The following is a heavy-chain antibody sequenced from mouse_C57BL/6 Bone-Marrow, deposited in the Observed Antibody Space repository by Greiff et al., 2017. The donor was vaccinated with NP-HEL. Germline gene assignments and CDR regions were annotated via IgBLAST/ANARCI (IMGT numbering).Heavy chain of an antibody. V-gene: IGHV8-8*01. CDR1: GFSLRTFGMG. J-gene: IGHJ3*01. CDR2: FCWDDDQ. CDR3: ARIAGSGYPFAY. Sequence: QVTLKVSGPGILQPSQTLSLTFSFSGFSLRTFGMGVGWIRQPSGKCLEWLAHFCWDDDQSSNPALKSRLTISKDTSKNQVVLKIANVDTADTATYYCARIAGSGYPFAYWGQGTLVTVSA. D-gene: IGHD3-2*02.